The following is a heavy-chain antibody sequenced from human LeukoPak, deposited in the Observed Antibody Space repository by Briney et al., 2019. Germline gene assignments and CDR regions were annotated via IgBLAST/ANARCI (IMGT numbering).Heavy chain of an antibody. J-gene: IGHJ6*02. D-gene: IGHD3-9*01. Sequence: GASVKVSCKASGYTFTSYYMHWVRQAPGQGLEWMGIINPSGGSTSYAQKFQGRVTMTRDTSTSTAYMELSSLRSEDTAVYYCARDLLIRYFDWSYYYYYGMDVWGQGTTVTVSS. CDR3: ARDLLIRYFDWSYYYYYGMDV. CDR2: INPSGGST. V-gene: IGHV1-46*01. CDR1: GYTFTSYY.